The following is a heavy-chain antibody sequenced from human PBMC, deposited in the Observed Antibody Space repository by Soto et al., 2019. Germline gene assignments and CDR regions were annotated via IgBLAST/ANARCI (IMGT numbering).Heavy chain of an antibody. J-gene: IGHJ6*02. CDR3: ARDQEGARGFLECLSPWAAGGMDV. CDR1: GYTFTSYG. D-gene: IGHD3-3*01. Sequence: GASVKVSCKASGYTFTSYGISWVRQAPGQGLEWMGWISAYNGNTNYAQKLQGRVTMTTDTSTSTAYMELRSLRSDDTAVYYCARDQEGARGFLECLSPWAAGGMDVWGQGTTVTVSS. V-gene: IGHV1-18*04. CDR2: ISAYNGNT.